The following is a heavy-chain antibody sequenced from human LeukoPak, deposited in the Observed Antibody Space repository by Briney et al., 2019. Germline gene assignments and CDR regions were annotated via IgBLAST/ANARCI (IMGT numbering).Heavy chain of an antibody. CDR1: GFTFSSYS. V-gene: IGHV3-21*01. D-gene: IGHD3-10*01. Sequence: GGSLRLSCAASGFTFSSYSMSWVRQAPGKGLEWVSYISSSSSYIYYANSVKGRFTISRDNAKNSLYLQMNGLGAEDTAVYCCARDLVQQGDWFDPWGQGTLVTVSS. J-gene: IGHJ5*02. CDR3: ARDLVQQGDWFDP. CDR2: ISSSSSYI.